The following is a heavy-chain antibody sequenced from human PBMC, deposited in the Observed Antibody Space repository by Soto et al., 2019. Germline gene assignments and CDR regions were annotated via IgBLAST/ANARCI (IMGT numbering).Heavy chain of an antibody. D-gene: IGHD3-10*01. CDR2: MYYSGIT. Sequence: QVQLQESGPRLVKSSQTLYLTCTVSGGSINSGDYYWSWIRQSPGKGLEWVGYMYYSGITDYNASPKSRITISMDTSKTQFSLRLTSVTAADTAVYFCARWSGVGVAGMDVWGQGTTVTVSS. J-gene: IGHJ6*02. CDR3: ARWSGVGVAGMDV. V-gene: IGHV4-30-4*01. CDR1: GGSINSGDYY.